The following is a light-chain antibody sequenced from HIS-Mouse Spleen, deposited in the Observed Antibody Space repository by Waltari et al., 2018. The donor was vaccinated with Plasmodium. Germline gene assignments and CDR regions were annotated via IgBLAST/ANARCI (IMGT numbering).Light chain of an antibody. CDR3: QQYNNWSFT. CDR2: GAS. V-gene: IGKV3-15*01. CDR1: QSVSSN. Sequence: EIVMTQPPATLSLSPGERATLSCSASQSVSSNLAWYQQKPGQAPRLLIYGASTRATGIPARFSGRGSGTEFTLTISSLQSEDFAVYYCQQYNNWSFTFGPGTKVDIK. J-gene: IGKJ3*01.